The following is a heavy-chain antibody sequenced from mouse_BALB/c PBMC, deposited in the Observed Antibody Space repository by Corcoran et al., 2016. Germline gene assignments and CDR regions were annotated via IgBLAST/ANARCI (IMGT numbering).Heavy chain of an antibody. V-gene: IGHV8-12*01. Sequence: QVTLKESGPGILQPSQTLSLTCSFSGFSLSTSGMGVSWIRQPSGKGLEWLAHIYWDDDKRYNPSLKSRLTISKDTSSNQVFLKITSVDTADTDTYYCARGYDGSSYAMDYWGQGTSVTVSS. CDR2: IYWDDDK. CDR1: GFSLSTSGMG. CDR3: ARGYDGSSYAMDY. D-gene: IGHD2-14*01. J-gene: IGHJ4*01.